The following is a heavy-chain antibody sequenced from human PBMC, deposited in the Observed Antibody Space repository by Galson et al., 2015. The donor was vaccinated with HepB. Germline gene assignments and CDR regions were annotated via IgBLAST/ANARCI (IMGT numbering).Heavy chain of an antibody. V-gene: IGHV3-15*01. D-gene: IGHD4-17*01. J-gene: IGHJ2*01. CDR1: GFTFSNAW. CDR2: IKSKTDGGTT. CDR3: TTEGTQWLPGGYGDYGHDWYFDL. Sequence: SLRLSCAASGFTFSNAWMSWVRQAPGKGLEWVGRIKSKTDGGTTDYAAPVKGRFTISRDDSKNTLYLQMNSLKTEDTAVYYCTTEGTQWLPGGYGDYGHDWYFDLWGRGTLVTVSS.